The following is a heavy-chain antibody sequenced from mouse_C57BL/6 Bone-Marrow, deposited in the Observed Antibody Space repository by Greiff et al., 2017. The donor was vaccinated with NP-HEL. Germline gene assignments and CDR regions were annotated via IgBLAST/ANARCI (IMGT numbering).Heavy chain of an antibody. V-gene: IGHV5-9-1*02. Sequence: EVKLQESGEGLVKPGGSLKLSCAASGFTFSSYAMSWVRQTPEKRLEWVAYISSGGDYIYYADTVKGRFTISRDNARNTLYLQMSSLKSEDTAMYYCTRGVTKDYFDYWGQGTTLTVSS. CDR1: GFTFSSYA. J-gene: IGHJ2*01. D-gene: IGHD2-2*01. CDR3: TRGVTKDYFDY. CDR2: ISSGGDYI.